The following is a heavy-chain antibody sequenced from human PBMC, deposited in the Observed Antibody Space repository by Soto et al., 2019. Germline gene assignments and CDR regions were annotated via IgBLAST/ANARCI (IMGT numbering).Heavy chain of an antibody. D-gene: IGHD3-22*01. Sequence: PGESLKISCKGSGYRFTSYWISWVRQMPGKGLEWMGRIDPSDSYTNYSPSFQGHVTISADKSISTAYLQWSSLKASDTAMYYCAGTDDYYDSRGYRVWGQGTMVTVSS. V-gene: IGHV5-10-1*01. J-gene: IGHJ3*01. CDR3: AGTDDYYDSRGYRV. CDR2: IDPSDSYT. CDR1: GYRFTSYW.